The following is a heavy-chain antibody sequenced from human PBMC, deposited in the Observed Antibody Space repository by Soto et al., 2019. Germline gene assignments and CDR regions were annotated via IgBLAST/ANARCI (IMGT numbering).Heavy chain of an antibody. CDR3: AREVWQQLGNDAFDI. J-gene: IGHJ3*02. Sequence: ASVKVSCKASGYTFITYDINWVRQATGQGLEWMGWMNPSNGNAGYAQKFQGRVTMTRDTSTSTVYMELSSLRSEDTAVYYCAREVWQQLGNDAFDIWGQGTMVTVSS. CDR1: GYTFITYD. D-gene: IGHD6-13*01. CDR2: MNPSNGNA. V-gene: IGHV1-8*01.